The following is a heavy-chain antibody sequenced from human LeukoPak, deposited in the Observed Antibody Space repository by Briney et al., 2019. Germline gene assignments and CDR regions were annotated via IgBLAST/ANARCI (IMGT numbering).Heavy chain of an antibody. V-gene: IGHV5-51*01. J-gene: IGHJ5*02. D-gene: IGHD4-17*01. Sequence: GESLKISCKGSGYSFTNFWIAWVRQMPGKGLEWMGIIDPADSETKYSPSFQGQVTISADKSISTAYLQWSSLKASDTAMYYCARRGDYGDYVGWFDPWGQGTLVTVSS. CDR2: IDPADSET. CDR1: GYSFTNFW. CDR3: ARRGDYGDYVGWFDP.